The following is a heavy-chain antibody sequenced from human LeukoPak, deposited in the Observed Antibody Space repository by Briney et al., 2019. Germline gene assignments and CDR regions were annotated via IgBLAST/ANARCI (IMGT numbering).Heavy chain of an antibody. CDR1: GFTVSSNY. Sequence: GGSLRLSCAASGFTVSSNYMSWVRQAPGKGLEWVSVIYSGGSTYYADSVKGRFTISRHNSKNTLYLQMNSLRAEDTAVYYCARVRTVTTRETGWFDPWGQGTLVTVPS. D-gene: IGHD4-17*01. J-gene: IGHJ5*02. CDR3: ARVRTVTTRETGWFDP. V-gene: IGHV3-53*04. CDR2: IYSGGST.